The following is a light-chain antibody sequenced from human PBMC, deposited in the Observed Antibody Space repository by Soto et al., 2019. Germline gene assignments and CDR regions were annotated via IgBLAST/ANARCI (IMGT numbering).Light chain of an antibody. V-gene: IGKV1-5*01. CDR1: QSISSW. J-gene: IGKJ2*01. CDR3: QQYNSYSTYT. CDR2: DAS. Sequence: DIQMTQSPSTLSESVGDRVTITCRASQSISSWLAWYQQKPGKAPKLLIYDASSLESGVPSRFSGSGSGTEFTLTISSLQPDDFATYYCQQYNSYSTYTFGQGTKLEIK.